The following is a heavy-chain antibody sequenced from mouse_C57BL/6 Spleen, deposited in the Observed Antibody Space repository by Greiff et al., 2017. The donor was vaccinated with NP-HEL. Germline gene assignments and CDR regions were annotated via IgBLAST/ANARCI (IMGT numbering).Heavy chain of an antibody. D-gene: IGHD2-4*01. Sequence: EVKVVESGGGLVKPGGSLKLSCAASGFTFSSYAMSWVRQTPEKRLEWVATISDGGSYTYYPDNVKGRFTISRDNAKKNLYLQMSHLKSEDTAMYYCAREDDYVLDYWGPGTTLTVSS. V-gene: IGHV5-4*01. CDR3: AREDDYVLDY. CDR1: GFTFSSYA. CDR2: ISDGGSYT. J-gene: IGHJ2*01.